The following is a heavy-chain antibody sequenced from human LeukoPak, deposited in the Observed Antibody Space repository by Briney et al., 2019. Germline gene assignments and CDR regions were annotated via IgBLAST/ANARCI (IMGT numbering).Heavy chain of an antibody. J-gene: IGHJ4*02. CDR2: IYYSGST. CDR3: ARGGTGDLSY. D-gene: IGHD7-27*01. V-gene: IGHV4-59*12. CDR1: GGSISSYY. Sequence: PSETLSLTCTVSGGSISSYYWSWIRQPPGKGLEWIGYIYYSGSTNYNPSLKSRVTISVDKSKNQFSLRLSSVTAADTAVYYCARGGTGDLSYWGQGTLVTVSS.